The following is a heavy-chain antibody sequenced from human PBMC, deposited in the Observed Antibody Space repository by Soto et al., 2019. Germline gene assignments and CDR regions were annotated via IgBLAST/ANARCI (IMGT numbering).Heavy chain of an antibody. CDR1: GDTFTNYA. V-gene: IGHV1-18*04. Sequence: QVQLVQSGTEVKKPGAAVKVSCKASGDTFTNYAISWVRQAPGQGLEWMGWVSAYNGYTNYAQKFKGRVTMTTGTSTITSNMELRSLRSDDTAVYYCGRDRPPNNNDFWSGYVTVTWGEVTLVTVSS. CDR2: VSAYNGYT. J-gene: IGHJ4*02. CDR3: GRDRPPNNNDFWSGYVTVT. D-gene: IGHD3-3*01.